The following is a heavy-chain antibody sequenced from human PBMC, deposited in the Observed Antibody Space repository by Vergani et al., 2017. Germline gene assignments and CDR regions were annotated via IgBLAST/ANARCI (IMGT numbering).Heavy chain of an antibody. CDR3: AKDPLFYYDSGCYLDY. Sequence: EVQLLESGGGLVQPGGSLRLSCVASGFTFSNYAMTWVRQAPGKGLEWVSAISGSGGSTYYADSVKGRFTISRDNSKNTLYLQMNSLRAEDTAEYYCAKDPLFYYDSGCYLDYWGQGTLVTVSS. V-gene: IGHV3-23*01. D-gene: IGHD3-22*01. CDR2: ISGSGGST. J-gene: IGHJ4*02. CDR1: GFTFSNYA.